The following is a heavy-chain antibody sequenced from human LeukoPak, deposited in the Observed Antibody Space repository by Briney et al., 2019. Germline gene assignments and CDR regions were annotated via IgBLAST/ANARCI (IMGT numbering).Heavy chain of an antibody. J-gene: IGHJ4*02. D-gene: IGHD3-22*01. V-gene: IGHV3-23*01. CDR1: GFTFSSSA. CDR3: VTGSGYYYDH. Sequence: GGSLRLSCAASGFTFSSSAMSWVRQVPGKGLEWVSGISASGGSTSYADSVRGRFTISRDNSKNTLFVQMNSLGPDDTAVYYCVTGSGYYYDHWGQGTLVTVSS. CDR2: ISASGGST.